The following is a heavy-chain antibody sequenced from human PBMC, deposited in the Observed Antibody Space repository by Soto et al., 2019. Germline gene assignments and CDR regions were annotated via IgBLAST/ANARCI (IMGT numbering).Heavy chain of an antibody. D-gene: IGHD3-9*01. CDR1: GFSLSTSGVG. CDR3: ARPYYDILTGSYSYYFDY. V-gene: IGHV2-5*02. Sequence: QITLKESGPPLVKPTQTLTLTCTFSGFSLSTSGVGVGWIRQPPGKALEWLAIMYWDDDKRYSQSLKSRLSITKETSKNQEVLPMNNMDPVDTATYYCARPYYDILTGSYSYYFDYWGQGTLVTVSS. J-gene: IGHJ4*02. CDR2: MYWDDDK.